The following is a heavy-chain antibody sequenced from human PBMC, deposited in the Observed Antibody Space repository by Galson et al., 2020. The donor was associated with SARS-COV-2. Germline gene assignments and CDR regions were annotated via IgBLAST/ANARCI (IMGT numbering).Heavy chain of an antibody. V-gene: IGHV4-30-4*07. CDR3: ARNYYGSGTYSDY. D-gene: IGHD3-10*01. J-gene: IGHJ4*02. Sequence: SETLSLTCAVSGGSISSGGYSRSWIRQTQGKGLEWIGYIHYSGSTSYNPSLKSRVTISVDTSKNQFSLNLSSVTAADTAVYYCARNYYGSGTYSDYWGQGTLVTVSS. CDR1: GGSISSGGYS. CDR2: IHYSGST.